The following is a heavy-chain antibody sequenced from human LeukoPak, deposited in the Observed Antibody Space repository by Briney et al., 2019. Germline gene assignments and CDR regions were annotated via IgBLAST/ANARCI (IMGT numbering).Heavy chain of an antibody. J-gene: IGHJ3*02. CDR2: INPNSGGT. V-gene: IGHV1-2*02. CDR3: ARFGAPQWSGAPLGINGFDI. CDR1: GYTFTGYY. D-gene: IGHD3-10*01. Sequence: GASVKVSCKASGYTFTGYYMHWVRQAPGQGLEWMGWINPNSGGTNYAQKFQGRVTMTRDTSISTAYMDLSRLRSDDTAVYYCARFGAPQWSGAPLGINGFDIWGQGTMVTVSS.